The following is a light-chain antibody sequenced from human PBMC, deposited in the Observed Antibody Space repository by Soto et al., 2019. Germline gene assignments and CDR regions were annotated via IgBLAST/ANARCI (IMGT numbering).Light chain of an antibody. CDR1: QSLYNSF. CDR2: AVS. V-gene: IGKV3-20*01. Sequence: EIVLTQSPGTLSLSPGERATLSCRASQSLYNSFLAWYQQKPGQTPRLLINAVSNRATGVPDRFGGSGSGTDFTLTIRRLEPEDFAVYYCQQYGSPPHTFGQGTKVEI. CDR3: QQYGSPPHT. J-gene: IGKJ2*01.